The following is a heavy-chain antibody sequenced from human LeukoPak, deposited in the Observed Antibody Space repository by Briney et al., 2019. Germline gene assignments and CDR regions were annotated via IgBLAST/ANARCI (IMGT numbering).Heavy chain of an antibody. CDR1: GFTFSGYW. V-gene: IGHV3-74*01. CDR3: ARAGFDWNPGGY. Sequence: GGSLRLSCVASGFTFSGYWMHWVRQAPGKGLVWVSCIEGDGSTTRYADSVKGRFTISRDNAKNTVSLQMNSLRVEDTAVYYCARAGFDWNPGGYWGQGALVTVSS. D-gene: IGHD1-1*01. CDR2: IEGDGSTT. J-gene: IGHJ4*02.